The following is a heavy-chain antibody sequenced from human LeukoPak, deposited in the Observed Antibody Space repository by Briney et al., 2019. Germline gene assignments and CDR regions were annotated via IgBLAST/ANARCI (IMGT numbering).Heavy chain of an antibody. J-gene: IGHJ4*02. CDR2: IYPGDSDT. CDR3: ARQPYVWGSYRYFDY. D-gene: IGHD3-16*02. CDR1: GYSFTSYW. V-gene: IGHV5-51*01. Sequence: GESLKISCKGSGYSFTSYWIGWVRKMPGKGLEWVGIIYPGDSDTRYSPSFQGQVTISADKSISTAYLQWSSLKASDTAMYYCARQPYVWGSYRYFDYWGQGTLVTVSS.